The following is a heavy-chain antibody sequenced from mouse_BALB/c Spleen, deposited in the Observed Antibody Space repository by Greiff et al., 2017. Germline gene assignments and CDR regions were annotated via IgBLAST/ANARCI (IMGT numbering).Heavy chain of an antibody. CDR1: GYTFTDYV. J-gene: IGHJ1*01. CDR3: ARSLYYYGSSYVLYWYFDV. D-gene: IGHD1-1*01. CDR2: IYPGSGST. V-gene: IGHV1-77*01. Sequence: VQLQQSGPELVKPGASVKMSCKASGYTFTDYVISWVKQRTGQGLEWIGEIYPGSGSTYYNEKFKGKATLTADKSSNTAYMQLSSLTSEDSAVYFCARSLYYYGSSYVLYWYFDVWGAGTTVTVSS.